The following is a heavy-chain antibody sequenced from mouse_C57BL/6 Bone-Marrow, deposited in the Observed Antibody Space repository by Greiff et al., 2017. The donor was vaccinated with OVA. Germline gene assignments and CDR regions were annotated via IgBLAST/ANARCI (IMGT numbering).Heavy chain of an antibody. CDR3: ASYGNYEGGYYAMDY. Sequence: QVQLKESGPGLVAPSQSLSITCTVSGFSLTSYGVHWVRQPPGKGLEWLVVIWSDGGTTYNSAPNSRLSISKDNSKSQVFIKMNSLDTDNTAMYDCASYGNYEGGYYAMDYWGQGTSVTVSS. CDR1: GFSLTSYG. V-gene: IGHV2-6*03. J-gene: IGHJ4*01. CDR2: IWSDGGT. D-gene: IGHD2-1*01.